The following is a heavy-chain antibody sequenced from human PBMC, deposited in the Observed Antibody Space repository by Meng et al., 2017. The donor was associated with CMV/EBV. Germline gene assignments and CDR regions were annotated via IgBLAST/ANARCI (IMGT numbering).Heavy chain of an antibody. CDR1: GVTFSSYA. D-gene: IGHD6-13*01. J-gene: IGHJ5*02. CDR2: IIPIFGTA. CDR3: ARVGISSSWYEPGTGWFDP. Sequence: SVKLSCKASGVTFSSYAISWVRQAPGQGLEWMGGIIPIFGTANYAQKFQGRVTIITDESTSTAYMELSSLRSEDTAVYYCARVGISSSWYEPGTGWFDPWGQGTLVTVSS. V-gene: IGHV1-69*05.